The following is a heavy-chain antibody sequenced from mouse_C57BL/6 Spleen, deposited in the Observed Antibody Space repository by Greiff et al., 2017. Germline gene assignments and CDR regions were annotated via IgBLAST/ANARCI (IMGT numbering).Heavy chain of an antibody. D-gene: IGHD1-1*01. CDR1: YFAFMASA. V-gene: IGHV1-49*01. CDR3: ARRGFITREGYFGV. CDR2: FTMYSDAT. Sequence: LQQSGAELVRPGSSVKLSCKASYFAFMASAMHWVKQRPGHGLEWIGSFTMYSDATEYSENFKGKATLTANTSSSTAYMELSSLTSEDSAVYYCARRGFITREGYFGVGGTGTTVTVSS. J-gene: IGHJ1*03.